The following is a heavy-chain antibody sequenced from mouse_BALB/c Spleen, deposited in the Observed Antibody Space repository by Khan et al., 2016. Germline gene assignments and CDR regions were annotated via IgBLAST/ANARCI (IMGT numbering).Heavy chain of an antibody. CDR1: GYTFTNYG. V-gene: IGHV9-1*02. CDR2: INTYTEEP. CDR3: ARSDDYGNDY. Sequence: QSQLVQSGPELKKPGETVKISCKASGYTFTNYGMNWVKWAPGKVLKWMGWINTYTEEPTYADDFKGRFAFSLETSASTAYLQINNLKNEDMATYFCARSDDYGNDYWGQGTTLTVSS. D-gene: IGHD1-2*01. J-gene: IGHJ2*01.